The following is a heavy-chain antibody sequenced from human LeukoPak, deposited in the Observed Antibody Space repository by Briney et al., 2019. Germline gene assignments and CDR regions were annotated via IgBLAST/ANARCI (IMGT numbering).Heavy chain of an antibody. CDR1: GYTFTSYR. J-gene: IGHJ4*02. V-gene: IGHV1-18*01. CDR3: ARGGAYYYDSSGYSGEPHNPPATDY. Sequence: GASVKVSCKTSGYTFTSYRITWVRQAPGQGLEWMGWISDYNGNTNYAQKLQGRVTMTTYTSTSTAYMELRSLRSDDTAVYYCARGGAYYYDSSGYSGEPHNPPATDYWGQGTLVTVSS. D-gene: IGHD3-22*01. CDR2: ISDYNGNT.